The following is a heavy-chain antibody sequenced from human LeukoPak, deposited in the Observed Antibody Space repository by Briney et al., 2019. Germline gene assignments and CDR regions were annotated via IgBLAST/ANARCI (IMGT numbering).Heavy chain of an antibody. CDR3: ARDSRPSFDY. CDR1: GGSISSYY. CDR2: IYYSGST. Sequence: SETLSLTCTVSGGSISSYYWSWIRQPPGKGLEWIGYIYYSGSTYYNPSLKSRVTISVDTSKNQFSLKLSSVNAADTAVYYWARDSRPSFDYWGQGSLVTVS. J-gene: IGHJ4*02. V-gene: IGHV4-59*12.